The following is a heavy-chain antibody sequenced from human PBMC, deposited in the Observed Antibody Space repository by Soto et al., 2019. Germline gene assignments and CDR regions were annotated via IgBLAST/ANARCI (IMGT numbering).Heavy chain of an antibody. CDR2: MNPNSGNT. CDR1: GYTFTSYD. CDR3: ARGVKYGAYSRWFDP. V-gene: IGHV1-8*01. D-gene: IGHD4-17*01. J-gene: IGHJ5*02. Sequence: QVQLVQSGAEVKKPGASVKVSCKASGYTFTSYDINWVRQATGQGLEYLGWMNPNSGNTGYVQKFQGRVTMTRDTSRSTAHMELSSLRSEDTAVYFCARGVKYGAYSRWFDPWGQGTLVTVSS.